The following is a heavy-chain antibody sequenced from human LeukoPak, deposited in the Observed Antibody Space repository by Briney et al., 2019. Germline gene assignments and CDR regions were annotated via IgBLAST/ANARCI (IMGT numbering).Heavy chain of an antibody. D-gene: IGHD6-19*01. V-gene: IGHV3-23*01. J-gene: IGHJ5*02. CDR2: ISAGGDRT. Sequence: GGSLRLSCAASGFTFSDHAMSWVRQTPAKGLESVSSISAGGDRTHYADSVKGRFTVSRDNSKNTLYLHMNSLRAEDTAVYYCAREPASSGWFDPWGQGTLVTVSS. CDR1: GFTFSDHA. CDR3: AREPASSGWFDP.